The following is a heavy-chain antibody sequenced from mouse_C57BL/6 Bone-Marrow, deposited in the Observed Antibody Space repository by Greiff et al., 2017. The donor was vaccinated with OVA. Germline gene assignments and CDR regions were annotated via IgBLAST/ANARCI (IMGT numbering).Heavy chain of an antibody. CDR1: GYTFTSYG. Sequence: VQLQQSGAELARPGAPVKLSCKASGYTFTSYGISWVKQRTGQGLEWIGEIYPRSGNTYYNEKFKGKATLTADKSSSTAYMELRSLTSEDSAVYFCAMEGLRLAWFAYWGQGTLVTVSA. D-gene: IGHD2-4*01. J-gene: IGHJ3*01. V-gene: IGHV1-81*01. CDR3: AMEGLRLAWFAY. CDR2: IYPRSGNT.